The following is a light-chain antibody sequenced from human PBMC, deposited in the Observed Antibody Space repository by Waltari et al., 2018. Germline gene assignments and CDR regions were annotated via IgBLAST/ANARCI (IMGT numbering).Light chain of an antibody. J-gene: IGLJ3*02. CDR2: EVN. Sequence: QSALTQPPSASGPPGQSVTISCTGTSSDVGGYNYVSWYQQHPGKAPKLMIYEVNKRPSGVPDRFSGSKSGNTASLTVSGLQAEDEADYYCSSYAGSNNFWVFGGGTKLTVL. CDR3: SSYAGSNNFWV. V-gene: IGLV2-8*01. CDR1: SSDVGGYNY.